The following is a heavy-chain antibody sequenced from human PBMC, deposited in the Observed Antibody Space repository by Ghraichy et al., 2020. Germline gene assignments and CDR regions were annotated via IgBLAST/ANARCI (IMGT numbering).Heavy chain of an antibody. J-gene: IGHJ4*02. V-gene: IGHV3-7*01. CDR2: IKQDGSEK. CDR3: ARDLVGAGYYFDY. D-gene: IGHD2-15*01. CDR1: GFTFSNYY. Sequence: GGSLRLSCSASGFTFSNYYMSWIRQAPGKGLEWVANIKQDGSEKYYVDSVKGRFTISRDNAKNSLYLQMNSLRAEDTAVYYCARDLVGAGYYFDYWGQGTLVSVSS.